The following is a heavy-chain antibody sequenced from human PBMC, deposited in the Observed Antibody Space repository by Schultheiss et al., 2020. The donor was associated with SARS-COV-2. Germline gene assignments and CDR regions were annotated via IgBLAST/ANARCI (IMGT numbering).Heavy chain of an antibody. CDR2: ISGSGGST. D-gene: IGHD7-27*01. Sequence: GGSLRLSCAASGFTFSSYGMHWVRQAPGKGLEWVSAISGSGGSTYYADSVKGRFTISRDNSKNTLYLQMNSLRAEDTAVYYCAKGPTGGFDPWGQGTLVTVSS. J-gene: IGHJ5*02. CDR3: AKGPTGGFDP. CDR1: GFTFSSYG. V-gene: IGHV3-23*01.